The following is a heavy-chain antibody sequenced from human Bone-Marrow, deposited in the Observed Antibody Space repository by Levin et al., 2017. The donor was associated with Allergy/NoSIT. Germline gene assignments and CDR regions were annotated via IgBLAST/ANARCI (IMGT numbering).Heavy chain of an antibody. CDR1: GYTFTDYF. J-gene: IGHJ3*02. V-gene: IGHV1-2*02. Sequence: ASVKVSCKASGYTFTDYFIHWVRLAPGQGLEWMGWINPNSGDTDSSQIFQGTVTMTRDTSISTAYLEVTSLTSNDTALYYCARISSAAFDMWGQGTVVTVSS. CDR2: INPNSGDT. CDR3: ARISSAAFDM. D-gene: IGHD6-19*01.